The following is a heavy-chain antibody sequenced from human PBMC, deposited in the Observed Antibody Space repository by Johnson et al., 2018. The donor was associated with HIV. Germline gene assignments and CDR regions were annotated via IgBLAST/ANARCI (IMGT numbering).Heavy chain of an antibody. CDR3: ARVGQQSNAFDI. CDR1: GFTVSSNY. J-gene: IGHJ3*02. D-gene: IGHD6-13*01. Sequence: QVQLVESGGGVVQPGRSLRLSCAASGFTVSSNYMSWVRQAPGKGLEWVAVISYDGSNKYYADSVKGRFTISRDNSKNTLYLQMNSLRAEDTAVYYCARVGQQSNAFDIWGQGTMVTVSS. CDR2: ISYDGSNK. V-gene: IGHV3-30*03.